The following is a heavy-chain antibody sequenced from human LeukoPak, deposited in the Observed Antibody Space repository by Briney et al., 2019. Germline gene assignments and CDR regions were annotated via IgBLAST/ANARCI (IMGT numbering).Heavy chain of an antibody. Sequence: ASVKVSCKASGYTFTSYYMHWVRQAPGQGLEWMGIINPSGGSTSYAQKFQGRVTMTRDTSTSTVYMELSCMRFEDTAVYLCAGDAVRGAFVYWGQGTLVTVSS. D-gene: IGHD3-10*01. J-gene: IGHJ4*02. CDR2: INPSGGST. V-gene: IGHV1-46*01. CDR3: AGDAVRGAFVY. CDR1: GYTFTSYY.